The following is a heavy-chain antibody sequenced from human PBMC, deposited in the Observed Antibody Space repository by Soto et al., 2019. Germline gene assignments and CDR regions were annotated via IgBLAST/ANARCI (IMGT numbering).Heavy chain of an antibody. D-gene: IGHD2-15*01. CDR3: ASGKWSLDY. CDR2: ISNSDYTT. J-gene: IGHJ4*02. V-gene: IGHV3-11*01. Sequence: GGSLRLSCVASGISLSDNYMGWIRQAPGQGLEWLSYISNSDYTTYYTDSVKGRFTISRDNAKNSLYLQLNGLRVEDTAVYYCASGKWSLDYWGQGILVTVSS. CDR1: GISLSDNY.